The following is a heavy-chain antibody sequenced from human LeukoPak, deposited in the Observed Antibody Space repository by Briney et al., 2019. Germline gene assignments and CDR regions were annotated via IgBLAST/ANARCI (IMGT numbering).Heavy chain of an antibody. Sequence: GGSLRLSCAASGFTFDDYAMHWVRQAPGKGLEWVSGISWNSGSTGYADSVKGRFTISRDNAKNSLHLQMNSLRADDTAVYYCARETRLWWLRSGYYYYMDVWGKGTTVTISS. J-gene: IGHJ6*03. CDR1: GFTFDDYA. CDR3: ARETRLWWLRSGYYYYMDV. CDR2: ISWNSGST. D-gene: IGHD5-12*01. V-gene: IGHV3-9*01.